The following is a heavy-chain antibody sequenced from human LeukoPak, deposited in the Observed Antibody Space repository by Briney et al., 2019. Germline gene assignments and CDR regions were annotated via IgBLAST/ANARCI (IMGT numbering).Heavy chain of an antibody. J-gene: IGHJ6*02. V-gene: IGHV4-4*07. CDR1: GGSISSYY. CDR3: ARATVVPAAMGYYYYGMDV. CDR2: IYTSGST. Sequence: SETLSLNCTVSGGSISSYYWSWIRQPAGKGLEWIGRIYTSGSTNYNPSLKSRVTMSVDTSKNQFSLKLSSVTAADTAVYYCARATVVPAAMGYYYYGMDVWGQGTTVTVSS. D-gene: IGHD2-2*01.